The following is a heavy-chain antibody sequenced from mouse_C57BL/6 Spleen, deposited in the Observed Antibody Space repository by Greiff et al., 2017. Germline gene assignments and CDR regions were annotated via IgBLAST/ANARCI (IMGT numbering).Heavy chain of an antibody. CDR2: ISYDGSN. V-gene: IGHV3-6*01. J-gene: IGHJ4*01. Sequence: EVKLEESGPGLVKPSQSLSLTCSVTGYSITSGYYWNWIRQFPGNKLEWMGYISYDGSNNYNPSLKNRISITRDTSKNQFFLKLNSVTTEDTATYYCASPIYYYAMDYWGQGTSVTVSS. D-gene: IGHD2-1*01. CDR3: ASPIYYYAMDY. CDR1: GYSITSGYY.